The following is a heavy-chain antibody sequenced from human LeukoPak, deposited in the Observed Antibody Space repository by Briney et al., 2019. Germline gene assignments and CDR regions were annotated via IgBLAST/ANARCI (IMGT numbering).Heavy chain of an antibody. CDR3: AKDFKSGGLVYHGYFDY. CDR1: GFTFDDYA. V-gene: IGHV3-9*01. J-gene: IGHJ4*02. CDR2: ISWNSGSI. D-gene: IGHD3/OR15-3a*01. Sequence: GGSLRLSCAASGFTFDDYAMHWVRQAPGKGLEWVSGISWNSGSIGYADSVKGRFTISRGNAKNSLYLQMNSLRAEDTALYYCAKDFKSGGLVYHGYFDYWGQGTLVTVSS.